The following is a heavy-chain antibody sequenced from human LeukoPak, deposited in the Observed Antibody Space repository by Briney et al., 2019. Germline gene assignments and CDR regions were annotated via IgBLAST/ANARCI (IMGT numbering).Heavy chain of an antibody. V-gene: IGHV3-21*01. Sequence: GGSLRLSCAASGFTFSTYSMNWVRQAPGEGLEWVSYISSSSSYIYYADSVKGRFTISRDNAKNSLYLQMNSLRAEDTAVYYCAGYSSSWYVVDYYNGMDVWGQGTTVTVSS. D-gene: IGHD6-13*01. CDR3: AGYSSSWYVVDYYNGMDV. J-gene: IGHJ6*02. CDR2: ISSSSSYI. CDR1: GFTFSTYS.